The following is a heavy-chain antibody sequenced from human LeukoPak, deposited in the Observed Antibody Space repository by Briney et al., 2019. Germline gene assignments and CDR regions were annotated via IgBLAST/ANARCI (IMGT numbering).Heavy chain of an antibody. Sequence: GASVTVSCKASGYTFTGYYMHWVRQAPGQGLEWMGWINPNSGGTNYAQKFQGRVTMTRDTSISTAYMELSRLRSDDTAVYYCASSPYCSGGSCAWGYYYYMDVWGKGTTVTVSS. CDR2: INPNSGGT. V-gene: IGHV1-2*02. CDR3: ASSPYCSGGSCAWGYYYYMDV. J-gene: IGHJ6*03. CDR1: GYTFTGYY. D-gene: IGHD2-15*01.